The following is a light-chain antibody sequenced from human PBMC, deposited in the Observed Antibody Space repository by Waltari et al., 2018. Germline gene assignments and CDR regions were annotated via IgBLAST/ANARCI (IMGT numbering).Light chain of an antibody. J-gene: IGLJ3*02. CDR3: SSYTSSSTWV. Sequence: QSALTQPASVSGSPGQSITISCTGGNSYFGGYHFVSWYQQHPGKAPKVMIYDVNKRPSGVSNRFSGSKSGNTASLTISGLQAEDEADYYCSSYTSSSTWVFGGGSKLTVL. V-gene: IGLV2-14*01. CDR1: NSYFGGYHF. CDR2: DVN.